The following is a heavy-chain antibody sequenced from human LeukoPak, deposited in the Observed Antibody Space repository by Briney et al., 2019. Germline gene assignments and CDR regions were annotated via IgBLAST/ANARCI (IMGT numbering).Heavy chain of an antibody. V-gene: IGHV3-7*01. CDR2: IKQDGSES. CDR3: GRLRRQETPYHCMDV. Sequence: GGSLRLSCEVSGFILNTYWMSWVRQAPGKGLEWVANIKQDGSESHYAESVKGRFTISRDNAKNSLYLQMNSLRVEDTAVYYCGRLRRQETPYHCMDVWGKGATVTVSS. CDR1: GFILNTYW. D-gene: IGHD3-16*01. J-gene: IGHJ6*03.